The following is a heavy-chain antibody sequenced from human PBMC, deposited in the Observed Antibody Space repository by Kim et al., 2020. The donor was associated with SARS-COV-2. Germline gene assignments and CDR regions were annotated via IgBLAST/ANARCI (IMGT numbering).Heavy chain of an antibody. D-gene: IGHD3-16*01. CDR2: IKEDGSDK. CDR1: GFSFSLFY. CDR3: VRDFTNGGWFDP. J-gene: IGHJ5*02. V-gene: IGHV3-7*03. Sequence: GGSLRLSCAASGFSFSLFYMGWVRQAPGKGLEWVANIKEDGSDKNYVDSVKGRFTISRDNAKNSIYLEMNNLRAEDTAIYYCVRDFTNGGWFDPWGRGTQVTVSP.